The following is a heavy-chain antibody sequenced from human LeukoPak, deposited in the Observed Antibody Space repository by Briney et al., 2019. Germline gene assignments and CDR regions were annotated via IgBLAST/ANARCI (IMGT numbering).Heavy chain of an antibody. CDR3: ASTFPYCSEDDCAV. V-gene: IGHV3-7*01. CDR1: GVAIGSSW. D-gene: IGHD2-15*01. Sequence: PGGSLRLSCIVSGVAIGSSWMSWVRQSPGKGLEWVANVNPGGSVQNYVDSVKGRFTISRDNAKNSLLLQMNNLRVEDTAVYYCASTFPYCSEDDCAVGGQGTLVTVSS. J-gene: IGHJ1*01. CDR2: VNPGGSVQ.